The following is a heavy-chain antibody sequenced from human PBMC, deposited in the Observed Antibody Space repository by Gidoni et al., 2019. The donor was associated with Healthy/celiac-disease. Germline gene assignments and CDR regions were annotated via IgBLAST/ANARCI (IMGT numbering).Heavy chain of an antibody. J-gene: IGHJ4*02. CDR2: T. CDR3: ARVGDSSGYYRFDY. D-gene: IGHD3-22*01. V-gene: IGHV4-30-2*05. Sequence: TYYNPSLKSRVTISVDTSKNQFSLKLSSVTAADTAVYYCARVGDSSGYYRFDYWGQGTLVTVSS.